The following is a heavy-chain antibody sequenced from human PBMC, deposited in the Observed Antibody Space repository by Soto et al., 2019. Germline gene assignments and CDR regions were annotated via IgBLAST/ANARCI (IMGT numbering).Heavy chain of an antibody. CDR3: ASAASRDAFDL. V-gene: IGHV4-39*01. J-gene: IGHJ3*01. CDR1: VGSSSSSSYY. Sequence: QPQLQESGPGLVKTSESLSLPCTVSVGSSSSSSYYWGWIRQPPGTVPEWIGGIYYSGSTYYNPSLKSRVTISVDTAKSQCSLKLSSVTAADTGVYYCASAASRDAFDLWGQGTMVTVSS. CDR2: IYYSGST. D-gene: IGHD6-13*01.